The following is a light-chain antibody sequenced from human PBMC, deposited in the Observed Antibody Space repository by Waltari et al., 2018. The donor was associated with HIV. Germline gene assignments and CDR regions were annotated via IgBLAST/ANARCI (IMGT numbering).Light chain of an antibody. CDR1: TSNIGAGYD. Sequence: QSVLSQPPSVSGAPGQRVTISCTGSTSNIGAGYDVHWYQLLPGTAPKLLTSTNTYRPSGVPGRFSGSKSNTSASLAITGLQAEDAADYYCQSYDSSLSASVFGGGTKLTVL. CDR3: QSYDSSLSASV. CDR2: TNT. J-gene: IGLJ3*02. V-gene: IGLV1-40*01.